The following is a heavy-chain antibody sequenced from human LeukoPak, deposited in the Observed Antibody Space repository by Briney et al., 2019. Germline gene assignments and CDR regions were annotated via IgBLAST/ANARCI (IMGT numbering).Heavy chain of an antibody. Sequence: SETLSLTCAVYGGSFSGYYWSWIRQPPGKGLEWIGYIYYSGSTNYNPSLKSRVTISVDTSKNQFSLKLSSVTAADTAVYYCARDSVRSVLSSWGQGTLVTVSS. CDR2: IYYSGST. CDR1: GGSFSGYY. V-gene: IGHV4-59*01. CDR3: ARDSVRSVLSS. D-gene: IGHD1-1*01. J-gene: IGHJ5*02.